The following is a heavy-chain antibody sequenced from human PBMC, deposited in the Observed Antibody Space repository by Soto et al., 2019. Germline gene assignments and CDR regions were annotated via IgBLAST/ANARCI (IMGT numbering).Heavy chain of an antibody. CDR3: VRDGHCITTSCYGNWFDP. CDR2: MFHSGST. Sequence: SETLSLTCAVSGYFISSGYYWGWIRQPPGKGLEWIGSMFHSGSTHYNPSLKSRVTISRDNAKNTLHLEMNSLRAEDTAVYYCVRDGHCITTSCYGNWFDPWGQGTLVTVS. CDR1: GYFISSGYY. J-gene: IGHJ5*02. V-gene: IGHV4-38-2*02. D-gene: IGHD2-2*01.